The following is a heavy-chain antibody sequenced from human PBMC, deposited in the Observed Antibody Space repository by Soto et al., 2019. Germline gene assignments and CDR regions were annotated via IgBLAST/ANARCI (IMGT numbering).Heavy chain of an antibody. D-gene: IGHD3-9*01. Sequence: GGPLRDSCSGVGSRFLQYAVHWVRPVPGRGLEFVVAINVNATDIYYADSVKGRFSISRDNSKNTVYLQLNNLIYDDTAVYYCAKEQGPCCDWSHYSADCGQGTEVTVS. CDR3: AKEQGPCCDWSHYSAD. CDR2: INVNATDI. CDR1: GSRFLQYA. J-gene: IGHJ4*02. V-gene: IGHV3-64D*06.